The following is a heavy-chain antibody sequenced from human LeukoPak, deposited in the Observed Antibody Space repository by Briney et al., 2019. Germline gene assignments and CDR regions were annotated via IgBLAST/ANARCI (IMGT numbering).Heavy chain of an antibody. CDR1: GYSISSGYY. CDR2: VYHSGST. J-gene: IGHJ4*02. CDR3: ARVNGNYVWGSYRYFDY. V-gene: IGHV4-38-2*02. D-gene: IGHD3-16*02. Sequence: SETLSLTCTVSGYSISSGYYWGWIRQPPGKGLEWIGSVYHSGSTYYNPSLKSRVTISVDTSKNQFSLKLSSVTAADTAVYYCARVNGNYVWGSYRYFDYWGQGTLVTVSS.